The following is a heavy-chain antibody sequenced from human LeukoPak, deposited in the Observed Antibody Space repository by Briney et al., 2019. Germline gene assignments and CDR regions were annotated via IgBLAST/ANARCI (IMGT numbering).Heavy chain of an antibody. D-gene: IGHD5-24*01. CDR3: ARLIRDGYSFFDY. CDR1: CGSIKCHY. J-gene: IGHJ4*02. V-gene: IGHV4-4*07. CDR2: IYTSGST. Sequence: SGTLSLPCPISCGSIKCHYWGWLPQSPGKGLEGIGRIYTSGSTNYNPSLKSRVTMSVDTSKNQFSLKLSSVTAADTAVYYCARLIRDGYSFFDYWGQGTLVTVSS.